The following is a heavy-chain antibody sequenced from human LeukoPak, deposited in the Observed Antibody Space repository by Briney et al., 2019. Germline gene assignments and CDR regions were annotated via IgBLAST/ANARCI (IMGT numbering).Heavy chain of an antibody. J-gene: IGHJ4*02. D-gene: IGHD3-10*01. CDR2: IYYSGST. V-gene: IGHV4-59*01. Sequence: PSETLSLTCTVSGGSISSYYWSWIRQPPGKGLEWIGNIYYSGSTNYNPSLKSRVTISVDTSKNQFSLKLSSVTAADTAVYYCARNVLLWFGELIDWGQGTLVTVSS. CDR3: ARNVLLWFGELID. CDR1: GGSISSYY.